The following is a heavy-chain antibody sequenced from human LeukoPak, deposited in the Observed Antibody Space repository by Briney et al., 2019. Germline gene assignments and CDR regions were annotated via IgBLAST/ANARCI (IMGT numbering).Heavy chain of an antibody. CDR2: ISGSGGST. J-gene: IGHJ6*03. D-gene: IGHD3-22*01. CDR1: GFTFSCYA. Sequence: PGGSLRLSCAASGFTFSCYAMSWVRQAPGKWLEWVSAISGSGGSTYYADSVKGRFTISRDNSKNTLYLQMNSLRAEDTAVYYCAKRYYYDTSGYSPYYYYMDVWGKGTTVTVSS. CDR3: AKRYYYDTSGYSPYYYYMDV. V-gene: IGHV3-23*01.